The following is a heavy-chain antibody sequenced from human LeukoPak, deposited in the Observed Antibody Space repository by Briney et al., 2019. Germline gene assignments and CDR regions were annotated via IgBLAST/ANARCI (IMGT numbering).Heavy chain of an antibody. V-gene: IGHV3-7*01. D-gene: IGHD2-2*01. J-gene: IGHJ4*02. CDR1: GFTFSNAW. Sequence: GGSLRLSCAASGFTFSNAWMSWVRQAPGKGLEWVANIKQDGSAKDYVDSVKGRFTISRDNAKNSLYLQMNSLRAEDTAVYYCARGSTAAANFDYWGQGTLVTVSS. CDR3: ARGSTAAANFDY. CDR2: IKQDGSAK.